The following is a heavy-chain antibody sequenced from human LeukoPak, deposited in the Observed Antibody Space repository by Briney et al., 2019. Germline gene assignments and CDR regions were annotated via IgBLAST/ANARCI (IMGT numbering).Heavy chain of an antibody. CDR2: IKQDGSEK. D-gene: IGHD2-15*01. V-gene: IGHV3-7*01. CDR1: GFTFSSYW. CDR3: AREDGYCSGGNCYSYFDS. J-gene: IGHJ4*02. Sequence: GGSLRLSCAASGFTFSSYWMSWVRQAPGKGLEWVANIKQDGSEKYYVDSVKGRFTISRDNAKNSLYLQMNSLRAEDTAVYYCAREDGYCSGGNCYSYFDSWGQGALVTVSS.